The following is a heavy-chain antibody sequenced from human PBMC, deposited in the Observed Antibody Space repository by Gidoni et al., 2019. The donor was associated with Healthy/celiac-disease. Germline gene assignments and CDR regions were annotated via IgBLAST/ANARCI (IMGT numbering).Heavy chain of an antibody. CDR2: IYHSGST. CDR3: ARGVEGEPADY. D-gene: IGHD2-2*01. V-gene: IGHV4-38-2*01. CDR1: GYSISSGYY. Sequence: QAQLQESGPGLVKPSATLSLTCAASGYSISSGYYWGWIRQPPGKGLEWIGSIYHSGSTYYNPSLKSRVTISVDTSKIQFSLKLSSVTAADTAVYYCARGVEGEPADYWGQGTLVTVSS. J-gene: IGHJ4*02.